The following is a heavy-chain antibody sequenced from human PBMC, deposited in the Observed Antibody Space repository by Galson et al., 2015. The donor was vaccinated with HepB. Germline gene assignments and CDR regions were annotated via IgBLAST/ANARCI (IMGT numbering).Heavy chain of an antibody. V-gene: IGHV3-30-3*01. D-gene: IGHD2-2*01. Sequence: SLRLSCAASGFTFSSYAMHWVRQAPGKGLERVAVISYDGSNKYYADSVKGRFTISRDNSKNTLYLQMNSLRAEDTAVYYCARVDCSSTSCYEGYFDYWGQGTLVTVSS. CDR1: GFTFSSYA. CDR2: ISYDGSNK. J-gene: IGHJ4*02. CDR3: ARVDCSSTSCYEGYFDY.